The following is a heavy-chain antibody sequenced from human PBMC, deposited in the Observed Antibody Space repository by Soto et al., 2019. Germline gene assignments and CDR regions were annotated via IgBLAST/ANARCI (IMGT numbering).Heavy chain of an antibody. CDR2: IWYDGSNK. Sequence: GGSLRLSCAASGFTFSSYGMHWVRQAPGKGLEWVAVIWYDGSNKYYADSVKGRFTISRDNSKNTLYLQMNSLRAEDTAVYYCARAPPVLYDSSYYYYGMDVWGQGTTVTVS. CDR1: GFTFSSYG. CDR3: ARAPPVLYDSSYYYYGMDV. J-gene: IGHJ6*02. D-gene: IGHD3-22*01. V-gene: IGHV3-33*01.